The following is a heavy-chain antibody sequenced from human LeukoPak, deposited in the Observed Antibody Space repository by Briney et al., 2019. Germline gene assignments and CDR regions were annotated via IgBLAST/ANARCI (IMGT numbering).Heavy chain of an antibody. CDR3: ARGSYYFDF. CDR2: VNFNSGKT. CDR1: GYTFAKYD. Sequence: ASVKVSCKASGYTFAKYDINWVRQATGQGLEWMGWVNFNSGKTAYAQKFQGRVTMTRDTTISTAYMELRSLKSEDTAVYYCARGSYYFDFWGQGSLVTVSS. J-gene: IGHJ4*02. V-gene: IGHV1-8*01.